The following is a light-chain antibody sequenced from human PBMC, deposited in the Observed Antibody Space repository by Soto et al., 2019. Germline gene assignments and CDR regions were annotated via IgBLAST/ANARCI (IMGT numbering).Light chain of an antibody. CDR1: SSNMGSIT. CDR2: SND. CDR3: ASWDDSLGGVI. J-gene: IGLJ2*01. Sequence: QSVLTQPPSASGTPGQRVTISCSRSSSNMGSITVNWYQELPGTAPKLLIYSNDQRPSGVPDRFSGSKSGTSASLAISGLQSEDEADYYCASWDDSLGGVIFGGGTKLTVL. V-gene: IGLV1-44*01.